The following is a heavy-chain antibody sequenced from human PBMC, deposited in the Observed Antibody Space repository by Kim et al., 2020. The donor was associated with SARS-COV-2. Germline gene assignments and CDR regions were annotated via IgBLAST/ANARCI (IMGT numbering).Heavy chain of an antibody. CDR3: ARDPFNAAADY. D-gene: IGHD2-8*01. CDR2: ISSDGNK. V-gene: IGHV3-33*05. Sequence: LSLTCAASGFSFRKYGMHWVRQAPGKGLEWVAVISSDGNKNYVDSVKGRFTISRDTSSNTLFLQMDTLRAEDTALYYCARDPFNAAADYWGQGAPVTVSS. J-gene: IGHJ4*02. CDR1: GFSFRKYG.